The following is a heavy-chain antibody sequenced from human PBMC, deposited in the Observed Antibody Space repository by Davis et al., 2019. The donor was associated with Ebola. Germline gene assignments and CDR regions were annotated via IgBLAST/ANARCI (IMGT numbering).Heavy chain of an antibody. CDR3: ARYHLGSYLKDPFDS. J-gene: IGHJ4*02. Sequence: GGSLRLSCGASGFTFGTYAMTWVRQAPGKGLEWVSSITGTGGNTHYADSVKGRFTISRDNAKNSLYLQMDSLRDEDTAVYFCARYHLGSYLKDPFDSWGQGTLVTVSS. D-gene: IGHD3-10*01. CDR1: GFTFGTYA. V-gene: IGHV3-48*02. CDR2: ITGTGGNT.